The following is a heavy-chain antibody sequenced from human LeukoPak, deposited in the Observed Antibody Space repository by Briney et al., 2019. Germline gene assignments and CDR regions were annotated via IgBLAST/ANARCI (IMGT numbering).Heavy chain of an antibody. CDR3: ARGVTTVTVLREDWFDP. CDR2: INHSGST. CDR1: GGSFSGYY. V-gene: IGHV4-34*01. J-gene: IGHJ5*02. D-gene: IGHD4-17*01. Sequence: SETLSLTCAVYGGSFSGYYWSWIRQPPGKGLEWIGEINHSGSTNYSPSLKSRVTISVDTSKNQFSLKLSSVTAADTAVYYCARGVTTVTVLREDWFDPWGQGTLVTVSS.